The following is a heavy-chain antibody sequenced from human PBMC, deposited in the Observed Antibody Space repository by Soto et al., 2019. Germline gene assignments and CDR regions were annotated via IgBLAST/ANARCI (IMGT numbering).Heavy chain of an antibody. CDR2: INHSGGT. CDR3: ARVNWNYAPSYYYYGMDV. Sequence: QVQLQQWGAGLLKPSETLSLTCAVYGGSFSGYYWSWIRQPPGKGLEWIGEINHSGGTNYNPSLKSRVTISVDTSKNQFSLKLSSVTAADTAVYYCARVNWNYAPSYYYYGMDVWGQGTTVTVSS. D-gene: IGHD1-7*01. V-gene: IGHV4-34*01. CDR1: GGSFSGYY. J-gene: IGHJ6*02.